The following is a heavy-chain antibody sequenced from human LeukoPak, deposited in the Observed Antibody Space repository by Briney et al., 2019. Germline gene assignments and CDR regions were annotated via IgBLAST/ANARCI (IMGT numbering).Heavy chain of an antibody. CDR2: TFYSGST. D-gene: IGHD3-22*01. CDR3: ARSYDSGGYFYYGMDV. Sequence: KSSETLSLTCTVSGGSITSYYWSWIRQPPGKGLEWIGYTFYSGSTAYNPSLKSRVTISVDTSKNQFCRKLSSVTTADTAVYFCARSYDSGGYFYYGMDVWGKGTTVTVSS. V-gene: IGHV4-59*01. CDR1: GGSITSYY. J-gene: IGHJ6*04.